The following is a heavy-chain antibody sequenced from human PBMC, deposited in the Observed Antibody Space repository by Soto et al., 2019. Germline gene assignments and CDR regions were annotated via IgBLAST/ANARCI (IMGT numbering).Heavy chain of an antibody. V-gene: IGHV1-18*04. CDR3: ARTAAGTFWFDP. D-gene: IGHD6-13*01. Sequence: ASVKVSCKASGYTFTRYCISWVRQAPGQGLEWMGWISAYNGNTNYAQKLQGRVTMTTDTSTSTAYMELRSLRSDDTAVYYCARTAAGTFWFDPWGQGTLVTVSS. CDR2: ISAYNGNT. J-gene: IGHJ5*02. CDR1: GYTFTRYC.